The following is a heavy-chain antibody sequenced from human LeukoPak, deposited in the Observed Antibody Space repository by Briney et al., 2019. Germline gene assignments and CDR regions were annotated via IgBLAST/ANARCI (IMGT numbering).Heavy chain of an antibody. V-gene: IGHV4-39*01. CDR3: ARTGYYYDSSGYYVSDY. J-gene: IGHJ4*02. CDR2: IYYSGNT. D-gene: IGHD3-22*01. CDR1: GDSISSSNSY. Sequence: SETLSLTCTVSGDSISSSNSYWGWIRQPPGKGLEWIGSIYYSGNTYYNASLKSRVTISVDTSKNQFSLKLSSVTAADTAVYYCARTGYYYDSSGYYVSDYWGQGTLVTVSS.